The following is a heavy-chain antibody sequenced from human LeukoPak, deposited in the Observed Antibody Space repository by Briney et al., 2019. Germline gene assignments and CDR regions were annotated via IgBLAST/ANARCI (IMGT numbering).Heavy chain of an antibody. Sequence: PSGTLSVTCMVTRGSLGNYYWNWIRQPPGKGLEWIGHIYNSGSTNYNPSLRSRVTISVETSKRQISQKVSSVTAAETAVYYCARDGSGTYLNWFDPWGQGTLVTVSS. J-gene: IGHJ5*02. CDR2: IYNSGST. CDR1: RGSLGNYY. CDR3: ARDGSGTYLNWFDP. D-gene: IGHD3-10*01. V-gene: IGHV4-4*08.